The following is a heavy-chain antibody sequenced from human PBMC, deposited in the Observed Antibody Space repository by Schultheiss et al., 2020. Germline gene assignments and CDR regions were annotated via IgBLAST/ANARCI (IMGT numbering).Heavy chain of an antibody. D-gene: IGHD5/OR15-5a*01. V-gene: IGHV4-34*09. CDR3: ARDLSVSVGPNWFDP. CDR2: IYYSGST. Sequence: SQTLSLTCAVYGGSFSGYYWSWIRQPPGKGLEWIGDIYYSGSTYYNPSLKSRVTISVDTSKNQFSLKLSSVTAADTAVYYCARDLSVSVGPNWFDPWGQGTLVTVSS. CDR1: GGSFSGYY. J-gene: IGHJ5*02.